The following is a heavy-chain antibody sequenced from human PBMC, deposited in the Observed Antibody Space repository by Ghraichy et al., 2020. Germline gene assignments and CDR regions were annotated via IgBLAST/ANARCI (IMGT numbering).Heavy chain of an antibody. D-gene: IGHD3-10*01. CDR2: IYHSGST. J-gene: IGHJ4*02. CDR1: GYSISSGYN. V-gene: IGHV4-38-2*02. Sequence: SETLSLTCAVSGYSISSGYNWAWIRQPPGTGLEWIGSIYHSGSTFYNPSLKSRVTISVDTSNNQFSLDLTSVTAADPAVYYCARENWGLTLPAYWGQGTLVTVSS. CDR3: ARENWGLTLPAY.